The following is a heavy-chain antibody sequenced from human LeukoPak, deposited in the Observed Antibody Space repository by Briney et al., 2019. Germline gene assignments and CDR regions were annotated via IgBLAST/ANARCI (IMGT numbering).Heavy chain of an antibody. CDR1: GGSISSSSYY. J-gene: IGHJ5*02. CDR3: ARVSSGWYEWHWFDP. CDR2: IYYSGST. D-gene: IGHD6-19*01. V-gene: IGHV4-39*01. Sequence: PSDTLSLTCTVSGGSISSSSYYWGWIRQPPGKGLEWIGSIYYSGSTYYNPSLKSRVTISVDTSKNQFSLKLSSVTAADTAVYYCARVSSGWYEWHWFDPWGQGTLVTVSS.